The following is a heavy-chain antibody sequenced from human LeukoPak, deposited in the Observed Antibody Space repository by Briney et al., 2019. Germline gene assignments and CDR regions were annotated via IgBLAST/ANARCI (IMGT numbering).Heavy chain of an antibody. CDR3: ARRGCYYYGMDV. V-gene: IGHV4-59*01. D-gene: IGHD3-10*01. CDR1: GGSISSYY. Sequence: SETLSLTCTVSGGSISSYYWSWIRQPPGKGLEWIGYIYYSGSTNYNPSLKSRVTISVDTSKNQFSLKLSSVTAADTAVYYCARRGCYYYGMDVWGQGTTVTVSS. CDR2: IYYSGST. J-gene: IGHJ6*02.